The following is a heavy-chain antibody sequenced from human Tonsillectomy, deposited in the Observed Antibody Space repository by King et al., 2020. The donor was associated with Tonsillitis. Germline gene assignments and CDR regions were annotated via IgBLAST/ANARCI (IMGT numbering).Heavy chain of an antibody. CDR2: ISSSSSTR. CDR1: GFTFSSYS. Sequence: QLVQSGGGLIQPGGSLRLSCAASGFTFSSYSMNWVRQAPGKGLEWVSDISSSSSTRYYADSVKGRFTISRDNAKNSLYLQMDSLRAEDTAVYYCARDAAMYSSGWFFDYWGQGTLVTVPS. V-gene: IGHV3-48*04. D-gene: IGHD6-19*01. CDR3: ARDAAMYSSGWFFDY. J-gene: IGHJ4*02.